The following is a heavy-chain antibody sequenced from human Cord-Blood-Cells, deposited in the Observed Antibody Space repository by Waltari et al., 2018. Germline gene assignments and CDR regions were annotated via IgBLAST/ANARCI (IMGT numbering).Heavy chain of an antibody. CDR1: GGSFSGYY. CDR3: ASTSSWYY. D-gene: IGHD6-13*01. J-gene: IGHJ4*02. CDR2: INHSGST. Sequence: QVQLQQWGAGLLKPSETLSLTCAVYGGSFSGYYWSWIRQPPGKGLEWIGEINHSGSTNYNPSRKSRVTISVDTSKNQFSLKLSSVTAADTAVYYCASTSSWYYWGQGTLVTVSS. V-gene: IGHV4-34*01.